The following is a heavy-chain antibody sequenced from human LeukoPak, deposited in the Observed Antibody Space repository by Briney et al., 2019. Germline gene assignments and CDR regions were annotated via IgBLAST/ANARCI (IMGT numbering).Heavy chain of an antibody. CDR1: GASISSGSYF. Sequence: SETLSLTCTVSGASISSGSYFWSWIRQPAGKGLEWIGRIYTSGSTNYNPSLKSRVTISVDTSKNRFSLKLRSVTAADTAVYYCARALCINGICEWFDPWGQGTLVTVSS. J-gene: IGHJ5*02. D-gene: IGHD2-8*01. CDR3: ARALCINGICEWFDP. V-gene: IGHV4-61*02. CDR2: IYTSGST.